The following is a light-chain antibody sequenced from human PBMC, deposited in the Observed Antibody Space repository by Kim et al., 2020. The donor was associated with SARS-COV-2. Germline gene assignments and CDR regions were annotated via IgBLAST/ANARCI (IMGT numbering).Light chain of an antibody. CDR3: NSRDSSGNHLGV. V-gene: IGLV3-19*01. Sequence: SSELTQDPAVSVALGQTVRITCQGDSLRNYYASWYQQKPGQAPVLVIYGKNNRPSGIPDRFSGSSSGNTASMTITGAQAEDEADYYCNSRDSSGNHLGVFGTGTKANVL. J-gene: IGLJ1*01. CDR2: GKN. CDR1: SLRNYY.